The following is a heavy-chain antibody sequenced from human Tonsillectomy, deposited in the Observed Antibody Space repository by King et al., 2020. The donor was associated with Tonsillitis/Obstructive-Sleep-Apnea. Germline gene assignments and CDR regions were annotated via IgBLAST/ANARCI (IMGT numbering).Heavy chain of an antibody. J-gene: IGHJ4*02. CDR3: ARFRYSNYYFDY. D-gene: IGHD4-11*01. V-gene: IGHV4-34*01. CDR2: INHSGST. Sequence: VQLHQWGAGLLKRSETLSLTCAVYGGSFSAYYWRWICQPPWKGLECIGEINHSGSTNYNPSLKSRVNISVDTSKNQFSLKLSSVTAADTAVYYCARFRYSNYYFDYWGQGTLVTVSS. CDR1: GGSFSAYY.